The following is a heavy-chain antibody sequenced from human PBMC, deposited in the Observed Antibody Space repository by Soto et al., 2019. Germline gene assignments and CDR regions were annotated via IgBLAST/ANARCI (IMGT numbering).Heavy chain of an antibody. CDR1: GFTFSTYG. J-gene: IGHJ4*02. D-gene: IGHD1-1*01. V-gene: IGHV3-30*18. Sequence: GGSLRLSCAASGFTFSTYGMDWVRQAPGKGLEWVALISYDGSNKYYPDSVKGRFTISRDNSKNTLYLQMNSLRAEDTAVYYCAKESRLKRNNWYFDNWGQGTLVTVSS. CDR3: AKESRLKRNNWYFDN. CDR2: ISYDGSNK.